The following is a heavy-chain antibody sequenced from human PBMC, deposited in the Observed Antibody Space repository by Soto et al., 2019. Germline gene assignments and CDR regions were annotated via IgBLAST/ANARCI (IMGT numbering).Heavy chain of an antibody. D-gene: IGHD6-19*01. CDR3: ARQGSVARTWGFDY. Sequence: QVQLQESGPGLVKPSGTLSLTCEVSGGSISDNWWSWVHQPPGRGLEWIGEIYHSGTTYYSPSLRSRLSILVDKSASQFSLTLTSATAAATAVYYSARQGSVARTWGFDYWGQGTLVTVSS. V-gene: IGHV4-4*02. CDR1: GGSISDNW. J-gene: IGHJ4*02. CDR2: IYHSGTT.